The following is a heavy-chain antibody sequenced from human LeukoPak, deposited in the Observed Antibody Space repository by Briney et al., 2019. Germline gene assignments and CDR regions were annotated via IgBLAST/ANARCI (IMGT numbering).Heavy chain of an antibody. CDR2: IYQSETA. Sequence: SETLSLTCTVSGYSISSGYFWGWMRQPPGKGLEWIGSIYQSETAHYNPSLKSRVTISVDTSKNQFSLKLSSVTAADTAVYYCARDPKDIGGFDYWGQGTLVTVSS. CDR1: GYSISSGYF. J-gene: IGHJ4*02. CDR3: ARDPKDIGGFDY. D-gene: IGHD3-16*01. V-gene: IGHV4-38-2*02.